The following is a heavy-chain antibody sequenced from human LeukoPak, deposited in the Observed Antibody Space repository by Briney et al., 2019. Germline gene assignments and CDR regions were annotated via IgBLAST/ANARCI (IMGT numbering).Heavy chain of an antibody. J-gene: IGHJ4*02. V-gene: IGHV3-21*01. CDR3: ARDDLWGVTTVH. CDR1: GFTFSSCS. Sequence: GGSLRLSCAASGFTFSSCSMNWVRQAPGKGLEWVSSITGSGSYISYADSVKGRFTISRDNAKNSLYLQMNSLRAEDTAVYYCARDDLWGVTTVHWGQGTLVTVSS. D-gene: IGHD4-17*01. CDR2: ITGSGSYI.